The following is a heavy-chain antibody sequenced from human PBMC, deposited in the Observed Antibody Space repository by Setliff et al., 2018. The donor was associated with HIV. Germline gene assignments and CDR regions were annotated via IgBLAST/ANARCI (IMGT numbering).Heavy chain of an antibody. J-gene: IGHJ3*02. Sequence: TSETLSLTCTVSGASVSTTGYYWGWLRQSPGKGLQWIGTTFYSGSTYYNPSLKSRVTISLDTSNNDFSLTLTSVTAADTALYFCATYLSDNYLDGAFDIWGRGTMVT. CDR1: GASVSTTGYY. CDR3: ATYLSDNYLDGAFDI. CDR2: TFYSGST. V-gene: IGHV4-39*02. D-gene: IGHD3-3*01.